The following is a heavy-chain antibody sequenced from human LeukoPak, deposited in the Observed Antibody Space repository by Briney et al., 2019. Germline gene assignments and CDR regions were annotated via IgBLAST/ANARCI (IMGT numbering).Heavy chain of an antibody. CDR2: IYTGGNT. CDR3: ASPSSGQSFDI. CDR1: GFIVSSNY. J-gene: IGHJ3*02. V-gene: IGHV3-53*01. Sequence: GSLRLSCAASGFIVSSNYMNWVRQAPGKGLEWVSVIYTGGNTYYADSVKGRFTISRDNSKNTLYLQMHSLRAEDTAVYYCASPSSGQSFDIWGQGTMVTVSS. D-gene: IGHD6-19*01.